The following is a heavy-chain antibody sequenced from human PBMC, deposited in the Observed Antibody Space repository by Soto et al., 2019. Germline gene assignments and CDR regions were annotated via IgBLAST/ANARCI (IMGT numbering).Heavy chain of an antibody. J-gene: IGHJ5*02. D-gene: IGHD6-19*01. CDR2: TYYRSKWYN. CDR3: ARDSDRGWYVLHWFDP. CDR1: GDSVSSNSAA. V-gene: IGHV6-1*01. Sequence: KQSPTLSLTCAISGDSVSSNSAAWNWIRQSPSRGLEWLGRTYYRSKWYNDYAVSVKSRITINPDTSKNKFSLQLNSVTPEDTAVYYCARDSDRGWYVLHWFDPWGQGTLVTVSS.